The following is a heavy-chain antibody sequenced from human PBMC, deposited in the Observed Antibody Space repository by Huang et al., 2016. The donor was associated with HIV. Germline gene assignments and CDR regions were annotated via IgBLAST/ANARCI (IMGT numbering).Heavy chain of an antibody. CDR2: ISCDNVST. D-gene: IGHD3-16*01. CDR3: ARTKGEFDF. CDR1: GYKFHIYE. V-gene: IGHV1-18*04. Sequence: QIHLVQSGPEVKQPGASVKVSCKASGYKFHIYEITWVRQTPGQGLEWMGWISCDNVSTRFAQKCQDRHTMTTDVSTSTAYLELRSLRLDDTAVYYCARTKGEFDFWGQGALVTVSS. J-gene: IGHJ4*02.